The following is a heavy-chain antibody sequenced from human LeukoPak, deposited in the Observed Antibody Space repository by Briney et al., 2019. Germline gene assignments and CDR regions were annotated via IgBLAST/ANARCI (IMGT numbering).Heavy chain of an antibody. CDR2: ISSSSSST. D-gene: IGHD2-21*02. J-gene: IGHJ4*02. CDR3: VSTATLRYFDY. V-gene: IGHV3-48*01. CDR1: GFTFSAYS. Sequence: GGSLRLSCAASGFTFSAYSMNWVRQAPGKGLEWVSCISSSSSSTYYADSAKGRFTISRDNAKNSVYLQMNSLRSEDTAVYYCVSTATLRYFDYWGQGTQVTVSS.